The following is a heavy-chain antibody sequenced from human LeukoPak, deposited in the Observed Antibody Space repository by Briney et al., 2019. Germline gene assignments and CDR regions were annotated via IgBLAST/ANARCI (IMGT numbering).Heavy chain of an antibody. CDR2: ISGSGGST. V-gene: IGHV3-23*01. CDR1: GFTFSSYA. Sequence: PGGSLRLSCAASGFTFSSYAMSWVRQAPGKGLEWVSAISGSGGSTYYADSVKGRFTISRDNSKNTLYLQMNSLRAEDTAVYYCAKYSWGAFRTVTYVPVDYWGQGTLVTVSS. CDR3: AKYSWGAFRTVTYVPVDY. D-gene: IGHD4-17*01. J-gene: IGHJ4*02.